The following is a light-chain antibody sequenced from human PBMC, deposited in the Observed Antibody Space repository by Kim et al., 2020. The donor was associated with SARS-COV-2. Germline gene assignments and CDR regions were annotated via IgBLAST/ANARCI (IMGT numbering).Light chain of an antibody. CDR3: QQYNNWPRT. CDR2: GAS. J-gene: IGKJ1*01. V-gene: IGKV3-15*01. CDR1: QSVSSN. Sequence: EIVMTQSPATLSVSPGVRATLSCRASQSVSSNLAWYQQKPGQAPRLLIYGASTRATGIPARFSGSGSGTEFTLTISSLQSEDFAVYYCQQYNNWPRTFGQGTKVDIK.